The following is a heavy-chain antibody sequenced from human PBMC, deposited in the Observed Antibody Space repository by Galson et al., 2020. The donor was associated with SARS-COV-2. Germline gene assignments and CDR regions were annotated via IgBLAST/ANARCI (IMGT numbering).Heavy chain of an antibody. CDR1: GGSISGYY. J-gene: IGHJ2*01. V-gene: IGHV4-59*08. D-gene: IGHD1-1*01. CDR2: INYSGST. Sequence: TSETLSLTCTVSGGSISGYYWSWIRQPPGKGLEWIGYINYSGSTNYNPSLESRVTISVDTTKNQFSLRLSSVTAADTAVYFCARLVRGPSGTTEYFGLWGRGTLVTVSS. CDR3: ARLVRGPSGTTEYFGL.